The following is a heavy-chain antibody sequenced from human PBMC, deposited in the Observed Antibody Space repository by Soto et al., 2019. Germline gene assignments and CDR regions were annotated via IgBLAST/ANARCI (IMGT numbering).Heavy chain of an antibody. J-gene: IGHJ5*02. CDR1: GFTISTYA. D-gene: IGHD2-21*01. Sequence: GGSLRLSCAASGFTISTYAMTWVRQAPGKGLECVSGVTGSGSQIHYADSVKGRFTISKDNSKNTLYLQMSNLRDEDTALYYCAKDAVYKDGLWLMDSWGQGALVTVSS. CDR2: VTGSGSQI. CDR3: AKDAVYKDGLWLMDS. V-gene: IGHV3-23*01.